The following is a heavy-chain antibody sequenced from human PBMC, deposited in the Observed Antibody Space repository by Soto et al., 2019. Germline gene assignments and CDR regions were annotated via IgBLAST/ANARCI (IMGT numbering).Heavy chain of an antibody. V-gene: IGHV3-21*01. J-gene: IGHJ4*02. Sequence: EVQLVESGGGLVKPGGSLRLSCAASGFTFSTYNMNWVRQAPGKGLEWVSSISGSSSFMEYADSVTGRFTISRDSAKNSLYLQMNSLRAEDTAVYYCARDRGTAVSGTADWGQGTLVPVGS. CDR2: ISGSSSFM. CDR1: GFTFSTYN. CDR3: ARDRGTAVSGTAD. D-gene: IGHD6-19*01.